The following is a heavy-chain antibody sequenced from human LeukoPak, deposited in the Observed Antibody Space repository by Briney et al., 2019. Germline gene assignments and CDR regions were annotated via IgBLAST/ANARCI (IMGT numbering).Heavy chain of an antibody. CDR2: IYNSENT. J-gene: IGHJ6*03. CDR3: ARTTEGYCSSASCFGFSYSYYMDV. D-gene: IGHD2-2*01. CDR1: GGSLSGQY. V-gene: IGHV4-59*11. Sequence: SETLSLTCTVSGGSLSGQYWTWIRQPPGKGLEWIGYIYNSENTKYNPSLESRVTISVDTSNNYFSLELSSVTAADTAVYYCARTTEGYCSSASCFGFSYSYYMDVWGKGTTVTISS.